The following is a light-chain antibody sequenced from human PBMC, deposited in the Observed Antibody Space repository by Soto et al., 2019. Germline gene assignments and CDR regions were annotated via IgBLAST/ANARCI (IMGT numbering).Light chain of an antibody. Sequence: QSVLTQPASVSGSPGHAITISCTGTTSDIGGYNYVSWYQQHPGKVHKLLIHEVSNRPSGVSYRFYGSKSGNTASLTISGRQAEDEADYYCLSKTSSISYVFGTGTKVTVL. CDR1: TSDIGGYNY. CDR2: EVS. J-gene: IGLJ1*01. V-gene: IGLV2-14*01. CDR3: LSKTSSISYV.